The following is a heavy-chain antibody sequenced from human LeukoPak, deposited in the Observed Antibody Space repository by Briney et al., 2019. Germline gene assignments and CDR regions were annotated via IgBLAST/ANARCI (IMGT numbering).Heavy chain of an antibody. CDR1: GGSISSGNYY. J-gene: IGHJ4*02. CDR3: ARRLVTKLITMIVVSPLNYFDY. CDR2: IYTSGST. V-gene: IGHV4-61*02. D-gene: IGHD3-22*01. Sequence: SETLSLTCTVSGGSISSGNYYWTWIRQPAGKGLELIGRIYTSGSTSYNPSLKSRVTISVDASKNQFSLKLSSVTAADTAVYYCARRLVTKLITMIVVSPLNYFDYWGQGTLVTVSS.